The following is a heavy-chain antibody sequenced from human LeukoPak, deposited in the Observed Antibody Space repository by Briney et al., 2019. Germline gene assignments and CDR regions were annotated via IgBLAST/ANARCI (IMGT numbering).Heavy chain of an antibody. Sequence: SVKVSCKASGGTFSSYAISWVRQAPGQGLEWMGGIIPIFGTANYAQKFQGRVTITADKSTSTAYMELSSLRSEDTAVYYCARDQRGSMVRGVIGYYYGMDVWGKGTTVTVSS. J-gene: IGHJ6*04. V-gene: IGHV1-69*06. CDR3: ARDQRGSMVRGVIGYYYGMDV. D-gene: IGHD3-10*01. CDR1: GGTFSSYA. CDR2: IIPIFGTA.